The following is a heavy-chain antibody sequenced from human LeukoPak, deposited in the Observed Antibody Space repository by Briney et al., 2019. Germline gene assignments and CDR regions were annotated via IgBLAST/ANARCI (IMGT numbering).Heavy chain of an antibody. V-gene: IGHV3-30-3*01. D-gene: IGHD3-22*01. CDR1: GFTFSSYA. CDR2: ISYDGSNK. J-gene: IGHJ3*02. CDR3: ASQPTYYYDSSGYSPEGDAFDI. Sequence: GGSLRLSCAASGFTFSSYAMHWVSQAPGKGLEWVAVISYDGSNKYYADSVKGRFTISRDNSKNTLYLQMNSLRAEDTAVYYCASQPTYYYDSSGYSPEGDAFDIWGQGTMVTVSS.